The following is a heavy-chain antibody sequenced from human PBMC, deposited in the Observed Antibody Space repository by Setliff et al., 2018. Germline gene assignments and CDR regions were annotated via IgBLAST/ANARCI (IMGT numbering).Heavy chain of an antibody. V-gene: IGHV4-59*08. J-gene: IGHJ4*02. D-gene: IGHD5-12*01. CDR2: IYYSGST. Sequence: PSETLSLTCTVSGGSISSHYWSWIRQPPGKGLEWIGYIYYSGSTNYNPSLKSRVTISVDTSKNQFSLKLTSVIAADTAVYYCARGMRDGYRSFHYWGQGTLVTVSS. CDR1: GGSISSHY. CDR3: ARGMRDGYRSFHY.